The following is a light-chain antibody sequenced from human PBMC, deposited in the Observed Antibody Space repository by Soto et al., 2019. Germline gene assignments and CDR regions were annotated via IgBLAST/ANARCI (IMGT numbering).Light chain of an antibody. CDR3: CSYAGSNSVI. J-gene: IGLJ2*01. CDR1: SSDVGTNNL. V-gene: IGLV2-23*02. CDR2: EVR. Sequence: QSVLTQPASVSGSPGQSITISCTGTSSDVGTNNLVSWYQHYPGKAPKLRIYEVRRRPSGITDRFSGSKSGNTASLTSSGLQAEDEADYYCCSYAGSNSVIFGGGTKVTVL.